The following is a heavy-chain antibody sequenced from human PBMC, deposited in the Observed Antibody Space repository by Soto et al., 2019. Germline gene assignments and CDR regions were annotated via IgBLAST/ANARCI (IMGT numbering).Heavy chain of an antibody. CDR2: IYFSGST. D-gene: IGHD6-13*01. CDR1: GGSISSGDYY. J-gene: IGHJ4*02. Sequence: SETLSLTCTVSGGSISSGDYYWSWIRQPPGKGLEWIGTIYFSGSTYYNPSLKSRVTMSVDTSKTQFSLKLSSVTAADTAVYYCARHWGRGAAGTCYNWGQGTLVTVSS. CDR3: ARHWGRGAAGTCYN. V-gene: IGHV4-39*01.